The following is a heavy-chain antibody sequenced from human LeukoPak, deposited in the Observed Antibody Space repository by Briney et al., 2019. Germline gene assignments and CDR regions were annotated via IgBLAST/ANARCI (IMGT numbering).Heavy chain of an antibody. CDR1: GFTFSRSW. CDR2: IKQDGSEK. V-gene: IGHV3-7*01. J-gene: IGHJ3*02. D-gene: IGHD4-23*01. CDR3: ARERVATASAFEI. Sequence: PGGSLRLSCVVSGFTFSRSWMSWVRQAPGKGLEWVAKIKQDGSEKDYVDSVKGRFTISRDNAKNTLYLQMNSLRAEDTAVYYCARERVATASAFEIWGQGTMVTVSS.